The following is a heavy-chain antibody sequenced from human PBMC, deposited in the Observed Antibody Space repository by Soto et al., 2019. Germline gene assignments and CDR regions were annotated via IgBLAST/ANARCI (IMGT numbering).Heavy chain of an antibody. J-gene: IGHJ6*02. CDR3: VKDRATIFGVVWKYGMDV. V-gene: IGHV3-23*01. D-gene: IGHD3-3*01. CDR1: GFTFRSYA. Sequence: EVQLLESGGGLVQPGGSLRLSCAASGFTFRSYAMAWVRQAPGKGLEWVSGISEKGDTKNYADPVRGRFTLSRDNSMNTLDLLMNSLRAEDTAVYYCVKDRATIFGVVWKYGMDVWGQGTTVYVSS. CDR2: ISEKGDTK.